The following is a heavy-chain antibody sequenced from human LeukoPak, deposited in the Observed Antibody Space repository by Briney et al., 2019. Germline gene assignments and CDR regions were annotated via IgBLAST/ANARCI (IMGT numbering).Heavy chain of an antibody. V-gene: IGHV4-38-2*02. J-gene: IGHJ5*02. D-gene: IGHD1-26*01. CDR2: FYHGGST. Sequence: PSETLSLTCTVSGYSISTGYYWDWIRQPPGKGLEWIGTFYHGGSTYYNPSLKSRVTISVDTSKNQFSLNLTSVTAADTAVYYCARALSRPIVGATDNWFDPWGQGTLVTVSS. CDR3: ARALSRPIVGATDNWFDP. CDR1: GYSISTGYY.